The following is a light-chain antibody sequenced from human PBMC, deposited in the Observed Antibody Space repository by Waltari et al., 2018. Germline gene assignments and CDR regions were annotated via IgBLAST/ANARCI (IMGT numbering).Light chain of an antibody. Sequence: QTVVTQESSLSVSPGGTVTLTCGLSSGSVSTSYYPSWYQQTPGQPPRTLMYSTNLRSSGVPDRFSGSILGNKAALTITGAQADDESDYYRALDMGNDISVFDGGTRLSVL. V-gene: IGLV8-61*01. CDR1: SGSVSTSYY. CDR3: ALDMGNDISV. CDR2: STN. J-gene: IGLJ3*02.